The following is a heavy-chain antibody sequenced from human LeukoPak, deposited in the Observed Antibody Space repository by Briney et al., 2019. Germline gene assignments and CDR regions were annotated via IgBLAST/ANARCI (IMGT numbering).Heavy chain of an antibody. CDR2: ISSSSSYI. CDR1: GFTFSSYS. CDR3: ARERRTYYYDSSGYSTDY. D-gene: IGHD3-22*01. V-gene: IGHV3-21*01. Sequence: PGGSLRLSCAASGFTFSSYSMNWVRQAPGKGREWVSSISSSSSYIYYADSVKGRFTISRDNAKNSLYLQMNSLRAEDTAVYYCARERRTYYYDSSGYSTDYWGQGTLVTVSS. J-gene: IGHJ4*02.